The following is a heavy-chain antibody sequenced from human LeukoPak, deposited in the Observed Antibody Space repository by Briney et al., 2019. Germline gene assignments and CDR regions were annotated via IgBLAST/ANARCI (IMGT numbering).Heavy chain of an antibody. CDR1: GFTVSSNY. J-gene: IGHJ4*02. D-gene: IGHD6-19*01. CDR3: AKRPASITVTGVFDY. V-gene: IGHV3-53*01. Sequence: GGSLRLSCAASGFTVSSNYMSWVRQAPGKGLEWVSVIYSGGSTYYADSVKGRFAISRDNSKNTLYLQMSSLRVEDTAVYYCAKRPASITVTGVFDYWGQGTLVTVSS. CDR2: IYSGGST.